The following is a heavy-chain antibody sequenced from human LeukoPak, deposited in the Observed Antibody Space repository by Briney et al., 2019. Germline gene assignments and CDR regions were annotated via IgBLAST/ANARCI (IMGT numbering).Heavy chain of an antibody. Sequence: SETLSLTCTVSGGSIRDTTYYWGWIRQPPGKGLDWIGSIYYSGNTYYNPSLMSRVTISVDTSKNQFSLNLSSVTAADTAVYYCARAPHFFDISGSRYYFDYWGQGTLVTVSS. CDR2: IYYSGNT. CDR1: GGSIRDTTYY. V-gene: IGHV4-39*07. CDR3: ARAPHFFDISGSRYYFDY. J-gene: IGHJ4*02. D-gene: IGHD3-22*01.